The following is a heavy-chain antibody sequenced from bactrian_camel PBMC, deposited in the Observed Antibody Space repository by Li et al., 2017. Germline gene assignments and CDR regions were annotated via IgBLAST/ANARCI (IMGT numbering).Heavy chain of an antibody. D-gene: IGHD4*01. CDR1: GSLSCIYD. J-gene: IGHJ4*01. CDR3: ATGITTLDY. CDR2: TGSGRGST. V-gene: IGHV3S40*01. Sequence: DVQLVESGGGSVQSGGSLRLSCAASGSLSCIYDMAWYRQAPGKGLEWLSSTGSGRGSTFYAESVKGRFTISRDNAKNSVYLQLNSLKTEDMARYYCATGITTLDYWGQGTQVTVS.